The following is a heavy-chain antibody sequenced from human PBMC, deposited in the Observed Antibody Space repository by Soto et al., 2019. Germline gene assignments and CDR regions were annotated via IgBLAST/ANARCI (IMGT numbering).Heavy chain of an antibody. D-gene: IGHD2-2*01. CDR2: IWYDGSNK. J-gene: IGHJ6*02. V-gene: IGHV3-33*01. CDR3: ARGLRRYCSSTSCYYGMDV. CDR1: GFTFSSYG. Sequence: GGSLRLSCAASGFTFSSYGMHWVRQAPGKGLEWVAVIWYDGSNKYYADSVKGRFTISRDNSKNTLYLQMNSLRAEDTVVYYCARGLRRYCSSTSCYYGMDVWGQGTTVTVSS.